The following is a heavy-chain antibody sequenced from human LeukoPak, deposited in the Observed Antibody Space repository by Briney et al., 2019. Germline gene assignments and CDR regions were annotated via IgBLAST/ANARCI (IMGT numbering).Heavy chain of an antibody. CDR1: GNTFTTYW. J-gene: IGHJ4*02. CDR2: IYPGDSDT. V-gene: IGHV5-51*01. Sequence: PGESLKISCRGSGNTFTTYWIAWVCQMPGKGLEWMGIIYPGDSDTRYGPSFQGQVTISADKSISTAYLQWSSLKASDTAMYYCARSRGAHFDYWGQGTLVTVSS. D-gene: IGHD3-10*01. CDR3: ARSRGAHFDY.